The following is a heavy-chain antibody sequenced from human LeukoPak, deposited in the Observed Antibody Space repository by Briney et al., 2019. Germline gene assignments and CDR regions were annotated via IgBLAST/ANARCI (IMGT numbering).Heavy chain of an antibody. CDR1: GYTFTGYY. D-gene: IGHD6-13*01. CDR3: ARDTVGSWYGGFDY. Sequence: ASVKVSCKASGYTFTGYYMHWVRQAPGQGLEWMGWINPNSGGTNYAQKFQGRVTMTRDTSISTAYMELSRLRSDDTAVYYCARDTVGSWYGGFDYWGQGTLVTVSS. J-gene: IGHJ4*02. V-gene: IGHV1-2*02. CDR2: INPNSGGT.